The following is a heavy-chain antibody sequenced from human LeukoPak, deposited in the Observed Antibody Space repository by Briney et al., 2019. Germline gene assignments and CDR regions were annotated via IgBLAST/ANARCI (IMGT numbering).Heavy chain of an antibody. CDR2: ITGSGANT. CDR1: GFSFSTYS. Sequence: GGSLTLSCAGSGFSFSTYSMNWVRQAPGKGLEWVSGITGSGANTYYADSVKGRFTISRDNSKNTLYLRMNSLRAEDTAVYYCAKDLDGFWGQGTLVTVSS. D-gene: IGHD6-25*01. J-gene: IGHJ4*02. CDR3: AKDLDGF. V-gene: IGHV3-23*01.